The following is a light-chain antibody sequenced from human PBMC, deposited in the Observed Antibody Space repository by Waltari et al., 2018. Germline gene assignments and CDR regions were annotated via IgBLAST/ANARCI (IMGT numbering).Light chain of an antibody. CDR3: MQALQTPT. CDR2: LGS. Sequence: DIVMTQSPLSLPVTLGEPASISCRSSQSLLYTTGYNYLAWYLQKPGQSPQLLIYLGSNRASGVPDRFSGSGSGTNFTLKISRVEAEDVGIYYCMQALQTPTFGGGTKVEI. J-gene: IGKJ4*01. CDR1: QSLLYTTGYNY. V-gene: IGKV2-28*01.